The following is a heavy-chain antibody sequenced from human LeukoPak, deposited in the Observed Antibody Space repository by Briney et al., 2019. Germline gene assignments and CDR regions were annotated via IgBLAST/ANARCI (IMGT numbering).Heavy chain of an antibody. D-gene: IGHD5-24*01. CDR3: ARGKGRWGHGYNYYFDY. J-gene: IGHJ4*02. V-gene: IGHV1-46*01. Sequence: ASVKVSCKASGYTFTSYDMHWVRQAPGQWLEWMGTINPSGGSTTYAQKFQGRVTMTTDTSTSTVYMELSSLRSGDTAVYYCARGKGRWGHGYNYYFDYWGQGTLVTVSS. CDR1: GYTFTSYD. CDR2: INPSGGST.